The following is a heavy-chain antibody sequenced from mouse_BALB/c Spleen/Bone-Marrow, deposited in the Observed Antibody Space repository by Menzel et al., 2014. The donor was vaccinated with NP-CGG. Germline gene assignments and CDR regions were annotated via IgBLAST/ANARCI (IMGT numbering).Heavy chain of an antibody. D-gene: IGHD2-1*01. V-gene: IGHV5-6-3*01. CDR1: GFTFSTYG. J-gene: IGHJ2*01. CDR3: ARGNYGNYVDYFDY. Sequence: EVKLMESGGGLVQPGGSLKLSCAASGFTFSTYGMSWVRQTPDKGLELVANINDNGGSTYYPDSVKGRFTISRDNAKNTLSLQMSSLKSEDTAMYYCARGNYGNYVDYFDYWGQGTTLTVSS. CDR2: INDNGGST.